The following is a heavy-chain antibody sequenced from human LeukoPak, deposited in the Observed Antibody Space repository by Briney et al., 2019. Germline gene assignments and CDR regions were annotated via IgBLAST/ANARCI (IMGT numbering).Heavy chain of an antibody. D-gene: IGHD1-26*01. V-gene: IGHV1-69*13. CDR3: ARSPGRWEPGP. J-gene: IGHJ5*02. CDR1: GGTFSSYA. CDR2: IIPIFGTA. Sequence: GASVKVSCKASGGTFSSYANSWVRQAPGQGLEWMGGIIPIFGTANHAQKFQGRVTITADESTSTAYMELSSLRSEDTAVYYCARSPGRWEPGPWGQGTLVTVSS.